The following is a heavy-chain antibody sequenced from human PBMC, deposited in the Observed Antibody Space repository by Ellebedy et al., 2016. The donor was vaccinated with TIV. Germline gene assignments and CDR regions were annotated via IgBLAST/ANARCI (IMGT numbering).Heavy chain of an antibody. V-gene: IGHV4-4*02. Sequence: SETLSLTXAVSGGSISSSNWWSWVRQPPGKGLEWIGEIYHSGSTNYNPSLKSRATISVDTSKNQFSLRLSSVTAADTALYYCARWNYYDSGGYSGGRPFDFWGQGTMVTVSS. D-gene: IGHD3-22*01. CDR1: GGSISSSNW. J-gene: IGHJ3*01. CDR3: ARWNYYDSGGYSGGRPFDF. CDR2: IYHSGST.